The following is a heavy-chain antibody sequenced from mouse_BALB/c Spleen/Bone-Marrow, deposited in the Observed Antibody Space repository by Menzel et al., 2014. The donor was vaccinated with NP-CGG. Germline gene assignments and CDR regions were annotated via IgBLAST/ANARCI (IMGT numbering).Heavy chain of an antibody. CDR1: GFTFSSYA. J-gene: IGHJ4*01. Sequence: EVKLMESGGGLVKPGGSLKLSCAASGFTFSSYAMSWVRPTPEKRLEWVASINSGGSTYYPDSVKGRFTISRDNARNILYLQMSSLRSEDTAMYYCAREEYGQKVYAMDYWGQGTSVTVSS. CDR3: AREEYGQKVYAMDY. D-gene: IGHD2-10*02. CDR2: INSGGST. V-gene: IGHV5-6-5*01.